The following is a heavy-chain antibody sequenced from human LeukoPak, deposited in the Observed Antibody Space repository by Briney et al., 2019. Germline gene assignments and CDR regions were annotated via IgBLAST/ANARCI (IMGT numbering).Heavy chain of an antibody. V-gene: IGHV4-34*01. CDR1: GGSFSGYY. CDR3: ARRLTDSSGYYYVDY. J-gene: IGHJ4*02. D-gene: IGHD3-22*01. CDR2: INHSGST. Sequence: PSETLSLTCAVYGGSFSGYYWSWIRQPPGKGLEWIGEINHSGSTNYNPSLKSRVTISVDTSENQFSLKLSSVTAADTAVYYCARRLTDSSGYYYVDYWGQGTLVTVSS.